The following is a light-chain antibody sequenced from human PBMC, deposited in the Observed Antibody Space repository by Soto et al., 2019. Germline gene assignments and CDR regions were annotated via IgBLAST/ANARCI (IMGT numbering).Light chain of an antibody. CDR2: DVS. J-gene: IGLJ2*01. Sequence: QSVLTQPRSVSGSPGQSVTMSCTGTRSDIGAYDYVSWYQQHPGKAPKLMIYDVSKRPSGVPDRFSGSKSGSTASLTISGLRAEDEGDYYCCSYAGIFVIFGGGTKLTVL. V-gene: IGLV2-11*01. CDR3: CSYAGIFVI. CDR1: RSDIGAYDY.